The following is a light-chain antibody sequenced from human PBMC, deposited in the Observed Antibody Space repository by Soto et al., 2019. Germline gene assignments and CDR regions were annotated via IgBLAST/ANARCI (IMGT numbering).Light chain of an antibody. CDR2: EVT. CDR1: SSDIGVYNY. V-gene: IGLV2-14*01. Sequence: QSALTQPASVSGSLGQSITISCTGSSSDIGVYNYVSWYQQHPGKAPKLMIYEVTNRSSGVSHRFSGSKSGNTASLTISGLHADDEDEYHWSSYTSSSTLVFGGGTKVTVL. CDR3: SSYTSSSTLV. J-gene: IGLJ3*02.